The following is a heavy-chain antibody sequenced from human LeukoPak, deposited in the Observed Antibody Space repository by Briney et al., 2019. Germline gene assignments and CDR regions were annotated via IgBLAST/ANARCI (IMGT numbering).Heavy chain of an antibody. V-gene: IGHV1-2*02. D-gene: IGHD3-10*01. Sequence: ASVKVSCKASGYTFTGYYMHWVRQAPGQGLEWMGWINPNSGGTNYAQKFQGRVTMTRDTSISTAYMELSRLRSDDTAVYYCARSNREFASGSGDYWGQGTLVTVSS. J-gene: IGHJ4*02. CDR1: GYTFTGYY. CDR3: ARSNREFASGSGDY. CDR2: INPNSGGT.